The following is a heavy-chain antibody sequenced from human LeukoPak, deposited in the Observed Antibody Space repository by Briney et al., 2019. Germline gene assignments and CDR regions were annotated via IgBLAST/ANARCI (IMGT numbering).Heavy chain of an antibody. CDR3: ARVTSSGWSSYFDY. J-gene: IGHJ4*02. CDR1: GPTFDNYG. Sequence: RPGGSLRLSCAASGPTFDNYGMSWVRQAPGKGLEWVSGINWNGGSTGYADSVKGRLTISRDNAKNSLYLQMNSLRAEDTALYYCARVTSSGWSSYFDYWGQGTLVTVSS. D-gene: IGHD6-19*01. CDR2: INWNGGST. V-gene: IGHV3-20*04.